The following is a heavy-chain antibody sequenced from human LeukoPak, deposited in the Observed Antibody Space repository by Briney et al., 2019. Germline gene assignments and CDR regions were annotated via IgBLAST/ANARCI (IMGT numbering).Heavy chain of an antibody. CDR1: GYTFTSYD. CDR3: ARSGYYDNWFDP. D-gene: IGHD3-3*01. V-gene: IGHV1-8*01. J-gene: IGHJ5*02. Sequence: EASVKVSCKASGYTFTSYDINWVRQATGQGLEWMGWMNPNSGNTGYAQKFQGRVTMTRNTSISTAYMELSSLRSEDTAVYYCARSGYYDNWFDPWGQGTLVTVPS. CDR2: MNPNSGNT.